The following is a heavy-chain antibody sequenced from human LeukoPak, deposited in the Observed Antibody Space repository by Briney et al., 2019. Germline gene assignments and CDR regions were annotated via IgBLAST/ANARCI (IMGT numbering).Heavy chain of an antibody. V-gene: IGHV3-30-3*01. Sequence: GRSLRLSCAASGFTFSSYAMHWVRQAPGKGLEWVAVISYDGSNRYYADSVKGRFTISRDNSKNTLYLQMNSLRTEDTAVYYCAREPYGSGSSHDYWGQGTLVTVSS. CDR1: GFTFSSYA. CDR2: ISYDGSNR. CDR3: AREPYGSGSSHDY. J-gene: IGHJ4*02. D-gene: IGHD3-10*01.